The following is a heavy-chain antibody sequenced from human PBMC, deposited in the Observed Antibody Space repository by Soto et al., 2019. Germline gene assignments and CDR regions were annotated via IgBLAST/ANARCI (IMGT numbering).Heavy chain of an antibody. Sequence: PGGSLRLSCAASGFMFTNHGMHWVRQAPGKGLEWVAVIWSDGNKRYYADSVKGRFTVSRDTSKNTLYLQMNSLRAEDTAVYYCATHDYSPRGNWFDPWGQGTLVTVSS. J-gene: IGHJ5*02. CDR3: ATHDYSPRGNWFDP. CDR1: GFMFTNHG. D-gene: IGHD4-17*01. V-gene: IGHV3-33*01. CDR2: IWSDGNKR.